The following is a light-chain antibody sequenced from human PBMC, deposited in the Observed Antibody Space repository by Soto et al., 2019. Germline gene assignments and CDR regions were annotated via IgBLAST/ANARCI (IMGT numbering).Light chain of an antibody. V-gene: IGKV1-39*01. CDR1: QTISTY. J-gene: IGKJ1*01. CDR2: ATS. Sequence: DIQMTQSPSPLSASVGDRVTITCRASQTISTYLNRYQQKPGKAPKLLIYATSNLQSGVPSRFSGSGSGTDFTLTINSLQPEDSATYYCQQAYSTPWTFGQGTKVDIK. CDR3: QQAYSTPWT.